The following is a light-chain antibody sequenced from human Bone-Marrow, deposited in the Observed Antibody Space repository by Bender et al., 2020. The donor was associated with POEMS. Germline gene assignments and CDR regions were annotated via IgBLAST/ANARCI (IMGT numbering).Light chain of an antibody. CDR3: QSYDSSLSAWV. CDR1: SSNIGAGSD. J-gene: IGLJ3*02. V-gene: IGLV1-40*01. CDR2: GNN. Sequence: QSVLTQPPSVSGAPGQRVTISCTGSSSNIGAGSDVNWYQQLPGTAPKVFIYGNNNRPSGVPDRISGSKSGTSASLAITGLQAEDEADYYCQSYDSSLSAWVFGGGTKLTVL.